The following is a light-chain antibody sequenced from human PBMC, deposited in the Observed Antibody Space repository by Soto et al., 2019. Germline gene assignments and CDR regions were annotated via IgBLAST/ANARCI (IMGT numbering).Light chain of an antibody. CDR3: MQALQTPWA. J-gene: IGKJ1*01. CDR2: LGS. Sequence: DIVMTQSPLCLPVTPGEPASISCRSSQSLLQSNGYNYLDWYVQKPGQSQQLLIYLGSNLASGVPDRFSGSGSGTDFTLKISRVEAEDVGVYYCMQALQTPWAFGQGNKVEIK. V-gene: IGKV2-28*01. CDR1: QSLLQSNGYNY.